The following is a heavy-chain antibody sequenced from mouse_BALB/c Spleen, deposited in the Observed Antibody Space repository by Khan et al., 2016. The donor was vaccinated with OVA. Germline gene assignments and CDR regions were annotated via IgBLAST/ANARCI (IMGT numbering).Heavy chain of an antibody. CDR3: ARQPYYHYNIMDY. Sequence: VQLQESGPGLVAPSQSLSITCTISGFSLTNYGVHWVRQPPGKGLEWLVVIWSDGSTTYNSALKSRLTISQDNSESQVFLKMNSLKTDDTAMYFCARQPYYHYNIMDYWGQGTSVTVSS. CDR2: IWSDGST. J-gene: IGHJ4*01. D-gene: IGHD2-10*01. V-gene: IGHV2-6-1*01. CDR1: GFSLTNYG.